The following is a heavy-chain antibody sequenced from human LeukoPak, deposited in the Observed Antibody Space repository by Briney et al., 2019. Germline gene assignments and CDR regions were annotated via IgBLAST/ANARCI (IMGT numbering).Heavy chain of an antibody. Sequence: SETLSLTCTVSGGSISSGSYYWSWIRQPAGKGLEWIGRIYTSGSTNYNPSLKSRVTISVDTSKNQFSLKLSSVTAADTAVYYCARDRKGTRITIFGVVPDYYYYMDVWGKGTTVTVSS. CDR1: GGSISSGSYY. V-gene: IGHV4-61*02. CDR2: IYTSGST. D-gene: IGHD3-3*01. CDR3: ARDRKGTRITIFGVVPDYYYYMDV. J-gene: IGHJ6*03.